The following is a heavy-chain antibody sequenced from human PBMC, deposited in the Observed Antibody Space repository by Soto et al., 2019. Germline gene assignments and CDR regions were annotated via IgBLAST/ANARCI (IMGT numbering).Heavy chain of an antibody. V-gene: IGHV1-69*13. CDR2: IIPIFNIT. D-gene: IGHD3-22*01. CDR3: ARLDEGGYSSNHHYYYALDV. CDR1: GGTFRSYS. J-gene: IGHJ6*02. Sequence: SVKVSCKASGGTFRSYSISWVRQAPGQGLEWMGGIIPIFNITNYAQKFQGRVTITADESTSTAYMELSSLGSDDTAVYYCARLDEGGYSSNHHYYYALDVWGQGTTVTVSS.